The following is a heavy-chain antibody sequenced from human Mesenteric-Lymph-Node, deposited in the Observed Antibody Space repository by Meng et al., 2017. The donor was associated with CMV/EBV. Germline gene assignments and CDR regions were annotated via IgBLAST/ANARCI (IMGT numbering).Heavy chain of an antibody. CDR1: GGTFSSYA. V-gene: IGHV1-69*10. CDR3: AREYLDQDYGGNSFDY. D-gene: IGHD4-23*01. CDR2: IIPILGIA. Sequence: SVKVSCKASGGTFSSYAISWVRQAPGQGLEWMGGIIPILGIANYAQKFQGRVTITADKSTSTAYMELSSLRSEDTAVYYCAREYLDQDYGGNSFDYWGQGTLVTVSS. J-gene: IGHJ4*02.